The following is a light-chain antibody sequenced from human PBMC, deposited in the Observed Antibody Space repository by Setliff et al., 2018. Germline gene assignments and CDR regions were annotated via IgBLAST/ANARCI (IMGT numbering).Light chain of an antibody. Sequence: SVLTQPASVSGSPGQSITISCSGTRYDIGDHDYVSWYQQYPGEAPKLLIYDVSKRPSGVSGRFSGSKSGTTASLTISALRTEDEADYYCSSYTSNSVLGIFGGGT. CDR1: RYDIGDHDY. V-gene: IGLV2-14*03. CDR3: SSYTSNSVLGI. CDR2: DVS. J-gene: IGLJ2*01.